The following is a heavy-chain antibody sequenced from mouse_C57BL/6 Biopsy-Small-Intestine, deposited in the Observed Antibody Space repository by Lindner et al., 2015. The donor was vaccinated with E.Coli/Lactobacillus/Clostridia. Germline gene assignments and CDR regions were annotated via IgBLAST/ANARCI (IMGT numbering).Heavy chain of an antibody. V-gene: IGHV1-81*01. CDR2: IIPIFGKP. Sequence: SVKVSCKASGDTFRGYAISWVRQAPGQGLEWMGEIIPIFGKPDYAQKFQGRLTITADESTNTAYMELSSLTSDDTAVYYCARDPRIWPTGELDYWGQGTLVTVSS. J-gene: IGHJ4*01. D-gene: IGHD4-1*02. CDR3: ARDPRIWPTGELDY. CDR1: GDTFRGYA.